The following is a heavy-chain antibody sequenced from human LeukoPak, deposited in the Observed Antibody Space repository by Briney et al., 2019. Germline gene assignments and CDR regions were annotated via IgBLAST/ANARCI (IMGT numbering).Heavy chain of an antibody. J-gene: IGHJ4*02. CDR2: IYTNGRT. Sequence: TSQTLSLTCTVSSASINSGDLYWSWIRQPAGKGLEWIGRIYTNGRTIYNPSLKSRLTISLDTSRNQFSLKLTSVTAADTAVYYCARATNNEHDYLYFDSWDEGVLVTVSS. CDR3: ARATNNEHDYLYFDS. CDR1: SASINSGDLY. D-gene: IGHD5-12*01. V-gene: IGHV4-61*02.